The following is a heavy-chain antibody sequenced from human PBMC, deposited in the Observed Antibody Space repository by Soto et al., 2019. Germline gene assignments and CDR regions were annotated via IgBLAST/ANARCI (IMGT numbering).Heavy chain of an antibody. CDR1: GFTSFSYYS. CDR3: ARVRGHSYGYVDY. J-gene: IGHJ4*02. V-gene: IGHV3-48*01. CDR2: ISGRGSPI. D-gene: IGHD5-18*01. Sequence: GGSLRLSCAASGFTSFSYYSMNWVRQAPGKGLEWVSFISGRGSPIYYADSVRGRFTISRDNAKNSLSLEMNSLRVEDTAVYYCARVRGHSYGYVDYWGQGTLVTVSS.